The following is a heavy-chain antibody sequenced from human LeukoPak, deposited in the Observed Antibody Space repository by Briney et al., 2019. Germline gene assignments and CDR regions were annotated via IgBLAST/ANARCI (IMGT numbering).Heavy chain of an antibody. Sequence: GGSLRLSCAASGFTFSSYGMHWVRQAPGKGLEWVAVIWYDGSNKYYADSVKGRFTISRDNSKNTLYLQMNSLRAEDTAVYYWAREKALYYFAYGGREPLSPVS. J-gene: IGHJ4*02. CDR2: IWYDGSNK. CDR3: AREKALYYFAY. V-gene: IGHV3-33*01. CDR1: GFTFSSYG.